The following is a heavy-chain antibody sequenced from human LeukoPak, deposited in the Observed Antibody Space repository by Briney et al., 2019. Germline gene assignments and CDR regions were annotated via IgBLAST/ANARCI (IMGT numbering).Heavy chain of an antibody. CDR1: GFTFRIHD. J-gene: IGHJ3*02. CDR3: VREGPRGLAFDI. V-gene: IGHV3-23*01. Sequence: GGSLRLSCAASGFTFRIHDMSWVRQAPGKGLEWVSGISASGGSTFYADSVKGRFTISRGNSKNTLYLQMNGLRVEDTAVYYCVREGPRGLAFDIWGQGTMVTVSS. CDR2: ISASGGST.